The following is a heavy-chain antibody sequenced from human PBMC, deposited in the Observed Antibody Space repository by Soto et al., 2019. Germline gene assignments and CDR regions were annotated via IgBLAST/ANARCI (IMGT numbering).Heavy chain of an antibody. CDR2: MNPNSGNT. V-gene: IGHV1-8*01. CDR1: GYTFTSYD. J-gene: IGHJ5*02. Sequence: ASVKVSCKASGYTFTSYDINWVRQATGQGLEWMGWMNPNSGNTGYAQKFQGRVTMTRNTSISTAYMELSSLRYEDTAVYYCARERSAAGTGWFDPWGQGTLVTVS. CDR3: ARERSAAGTGWFDP. D-gene: IGHD6-13*01.